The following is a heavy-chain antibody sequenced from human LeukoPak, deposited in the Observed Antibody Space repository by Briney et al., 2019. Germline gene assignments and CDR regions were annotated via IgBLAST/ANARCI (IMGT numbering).Heavy chain of an antibody. Sequence: SETLSLTCTVSGGSISSYYWSWIRQPPGKGLEWIGYIYYSGSTNYNPSLKSRVTISVDTSKNQFSLKLSSVTAADTAVYYCARRQRWLQLDAFDLWGQGTMVTVSS. V-gene: IGHV4-59*01. CDR3: ARRQRWLQLDAFDL. CDR2: IYYSGST. D-gene: IGHD5-24*01. CDR1: GGSISSYY. J-gene: IGHJ3*01.